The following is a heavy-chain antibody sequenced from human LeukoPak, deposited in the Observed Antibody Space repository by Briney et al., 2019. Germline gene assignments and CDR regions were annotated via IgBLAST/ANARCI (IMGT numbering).Heavy chain of an antibody. J-gene: IGHJ4*01. CDR2: INSDGSST. V-gene: IGHV3-74*01. Sequence: SXXXXXXXWXHWVRQAPGKGLXXVSRINSDGSSTSXADSVKGRFTISRDNXKNTLYLQMNSLRAEDTGVYYCXXXXXXXXXXXXDYXXXXTXVTVSS. CDR1: XXXXXXXW. CDR3: XXXXXXXXXXXXDY.